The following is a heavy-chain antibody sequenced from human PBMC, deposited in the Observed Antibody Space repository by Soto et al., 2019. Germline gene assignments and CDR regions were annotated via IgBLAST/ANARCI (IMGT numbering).Heavy chain of an antibody. J-gene: IGHJ6*02. CDR2: ISHVGST. CDR3: ARVADGMDV. D-gene: IGHD6-19*01. CDR1: GGSISSNW. V-gene: IGHV4-4*02. Sequence: QVQLQESGPGLVKPSGTLSLTCVVSGGSISSNWWSWVRQPPGKGLEWIGEISHVGSTNYNPSLKGRVTISVDKSKNQFSLNLNSVTAADTAVYYCARVADGMDVWGRGTTVTVSS.